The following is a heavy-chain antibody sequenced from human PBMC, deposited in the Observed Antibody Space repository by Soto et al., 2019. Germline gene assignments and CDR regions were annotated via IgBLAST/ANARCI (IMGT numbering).Heavy chain of an antibody. CDR2: ISGSGGST. Sequence: PGGSLRLSCAASGFTFSSYAMSWVRQAPGKGLEWVSAISGSGGSTYYADSVKGRFTTSRDNSKNTLYLQMNSVRAEDTAVYYCANRRAYSSWIDWGQGTLVTVSS. CDR1: GFTFSSYA. CDR3: ANRRAYSSWID. D-gene: IGHD6-6*01. V-gene: IGHV3-23*01. J-gene: IGHJ4*02.